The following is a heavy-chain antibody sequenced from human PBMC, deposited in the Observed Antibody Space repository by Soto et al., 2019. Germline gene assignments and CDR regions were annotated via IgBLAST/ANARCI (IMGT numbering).Heavy chain of an antibody. CDR2: TYYRSKWYN. Sequence: QVQLQQSGPGLVKPSQTLSLTCAISGDSVSSNSAAWNWIRQSPSRGLEWLGRTYYRSKWYNDYAGSVKSRITINPDTYKNQFSLQLNSVTPEDTAVYYCARVRAYSSGWYPGGNYFDYWGQGTLVTVSS. J-gene: IGHJ4*02. V-gene: IGHV6-1*01. CDR3: ARVRAYSSGWYPGGNYFDY. CDR1: GDSVSSNSAA. D-gene: IGHD6-19*01.